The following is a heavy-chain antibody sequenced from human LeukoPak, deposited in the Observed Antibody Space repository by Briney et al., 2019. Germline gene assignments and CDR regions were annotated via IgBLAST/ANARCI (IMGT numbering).Heavy chain of an antibody. CDR1: GYTFTSYD. V-gene: IGHV1-8*01. D-gene: IGHD4-17*01. CDR2: MNPNSGNT. J-gene: IGHJ4*02. CDR3: ARDLRLGAVTSGGY. Sequence: ASVKVSCKASGYTFTSYDINWVRQATGQGLEWMGWMNPNSGNTGYAQKFQGRVTMTRNTSISTAYMELSRLRSDDTAVYYCARDLRLGAVTSGGYWGQGTLVTVSS.